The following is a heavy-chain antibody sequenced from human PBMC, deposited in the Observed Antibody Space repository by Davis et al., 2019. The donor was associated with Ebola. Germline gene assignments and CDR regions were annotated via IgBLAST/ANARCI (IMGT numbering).Heavy chain of an antibody. CDR2: IYSGGST. CDR1: GFTVSSNY. CDR3: ARGWLLWFGESWGGMDA. J-gene: IGHJ6*02. V-gene: IGHV3-66*01. Sequence: GESLKISCAASGFTVSSNYMSWVRQAPGKGLEWVSVIYSGGSTYYADSVKGRFTISRDNSKNTLYLHMNSLRAEDTAVYYCARGWLLWFGESWGGMDAWGQGTTVTVSS. D-gene: IGHD3-10*01.